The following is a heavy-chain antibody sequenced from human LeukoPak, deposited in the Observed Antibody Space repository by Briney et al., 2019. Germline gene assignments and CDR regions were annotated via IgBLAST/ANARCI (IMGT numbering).Heavy chain of an antibody. CDR2: INTNTGNP. Sequence: ASVKVSCKASGYTFTSYAMNWVRQAPGQGLEWMGWINTNTGNPTYAQGFTGRFVFSLDTSVSTAYLQISSLKADDTAVYYCARGTGSSRINWFDPWGQGTLVTVSS. J-gene: IGHJ5*02. D-gene: IGHD6-13*01. CDR3: ARGTGSSRINWFDP. CDR1: GYTFTSYA. V-gene: IGHV7-4-1*02.